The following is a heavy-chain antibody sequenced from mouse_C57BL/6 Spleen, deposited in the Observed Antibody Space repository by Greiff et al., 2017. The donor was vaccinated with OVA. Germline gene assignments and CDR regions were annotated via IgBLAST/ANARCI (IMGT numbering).Heavy chain of an antibody. D-gene: IGHD2-3*01. V-gene: IGHV5-17*01. CDR2: ISSGSSTI. Sequence: EVKLVESGGGLVKPGGSLKLSCAASGFTFSDYGMHWVRQAPEKGLEWVAYISSGSSTIYYADTVKGRFTISRDNAKNTLFLQMTSRRSEDTASDYCAREMAYYARDYWGQGTSVTVSS. CDR1: GFTFSDYG. CDR3: AREMAYYARDY. J-gene: IGHJ4*01.